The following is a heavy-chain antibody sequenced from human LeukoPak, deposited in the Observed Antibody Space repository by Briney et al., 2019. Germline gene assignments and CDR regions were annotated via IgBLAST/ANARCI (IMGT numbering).Heavy chain of an antibody. CDR1: GGSFSGYY. J-gene: IGHJ4*02. Sequence: PSETLSLTCAVYGGSFSGYYWSWIRQPPGKGLEWIGEINHSGSTNYNPSLKSRVTISVDTSKNQFSLKLSSVAAADPAVYYCARAYGRTGSYFDYWGQGTLVTVSS. CDR3: ARAYGRTGSYFDY. D-gene: IGHD3-10*02. CDR2: INHSGST. V-gene: IGHV4-34*01.